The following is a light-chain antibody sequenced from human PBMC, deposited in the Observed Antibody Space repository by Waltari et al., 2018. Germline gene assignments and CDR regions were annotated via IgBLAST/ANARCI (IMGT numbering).Light chain of an antibody. V-gene: IGLV2-14*03. CDR1: SSDIGAYNF. CDR2: DVN. J-gene: IGLJ1*01. Sequence: QSALTQPASVSGSPGQSITISCTGTSSDIGAYNFVSWYHKHPGKAPKVRIYDVNNRPSGVSSRFSGSKSGNTASLTISGLHAEDEADYYCSSYTTGSTRYVFGSGTKVTVL. CDR3: SSYTTGSTRYV.